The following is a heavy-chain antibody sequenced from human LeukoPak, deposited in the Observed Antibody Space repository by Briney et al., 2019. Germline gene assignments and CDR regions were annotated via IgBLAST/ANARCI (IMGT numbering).Heavy chain of an antibody. J-gene: IGHJ4*02. D-gene: IGHD2-2*01. CDR3: AKDAYCSSTSCSNDY. CDR2: ISAGGVHT. CDR1: GFTFNNYA. V-gene: IGHV3-23*01. Sequence: GGSLRLSCAASGFTFNNYAMSWVRQAPGKGLEWVSVISAGGVHTYYADSMKGRFTISRDNSKNTLYLQMNSLRAEDTAVYYCAKDAYCSSTSCSNDYWGQGTLVTVSS.